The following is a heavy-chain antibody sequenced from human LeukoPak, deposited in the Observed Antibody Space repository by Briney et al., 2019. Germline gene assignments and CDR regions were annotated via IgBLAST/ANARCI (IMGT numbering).Heavy chain of an antibody. CDR3: ARQAGSYSFYYFDY. J-gene: IGHJ4*02. Sequence: SETLSLTCTVSGGSISSHYWSWIRQPPGKGLEWIGYIYYNGDTNYNPSLKSRVTISVDTSKNQFSLKLSSVTAADTAVYYCARQAGSYSFYYFDYWGQGTLVTVSS. CDR1: GGSISSHY. CDR2: IYYNGDT. V-gene: IGHV4-59*08. D-gene: IGHD2-21*01.